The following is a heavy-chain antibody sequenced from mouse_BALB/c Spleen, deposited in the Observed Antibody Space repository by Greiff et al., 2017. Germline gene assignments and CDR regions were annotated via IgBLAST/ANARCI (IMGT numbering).Heavy chain of an antibody. J-gene: IGHJ2*01. CDR3: ARRGYYGSSTESFDY. Sequence: QVTLKESGPGILQPSQTLSLTCSFSGFSLSTSGMGVSWIRQPSGKGLEWLAHIYWDDDKRYNPSLKSRLTISKDTSSNQVFLKITSVDTADTATYYCARRGYYGSSTESFDYWGQGTTLTVSS. CDR2: IYWDDDK. D-gene: IGHD1-1*01. V-gene: IGHV8-12*01. CDR1: GFSLSTSGMG.